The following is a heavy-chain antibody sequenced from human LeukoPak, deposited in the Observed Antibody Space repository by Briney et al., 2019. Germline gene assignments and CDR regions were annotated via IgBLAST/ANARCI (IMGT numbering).Heavy chain of an antibody. CDR1: GYTFTSYY. CDR3: AREIDCSSTSCYPQTPSDYYYGMDV. Sequence: ASVKVSCKASGYTFTSYYMHWVRQAPGQGLEWMGIINPSGGSTSYAQKFKGRVTVTRDTSTSTVYMELSSLRSEDTAVYYCAREIDCSSTSCYPQTPSDYYYGMDVWGQGTTVTVSS. J-gene: IGHJ6*02. V-gene: IGHV1-46*01. D-gene: IGHD2-2*01. CDR2: INPSGGST.